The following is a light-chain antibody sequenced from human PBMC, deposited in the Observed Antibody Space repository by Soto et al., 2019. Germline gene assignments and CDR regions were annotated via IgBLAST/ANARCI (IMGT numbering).Light chain of an antibody. CDR2: EVS. J-gene: IGLJ2*01. CDR3: SSCAGGNNLV. CDR1: SSDVGACNY. V-gene: IGLV2-8*01. Sequence: QSVLTQPPSASGSPGQSVTISCTGTSSDVGACNYVSWFQQHPGKAPKLMIYEVSKRPSGVPDRFSGSKSGSTASLTVSGLQAEDEADYYCSSCAGGNNLVFGGGTKLTVL.